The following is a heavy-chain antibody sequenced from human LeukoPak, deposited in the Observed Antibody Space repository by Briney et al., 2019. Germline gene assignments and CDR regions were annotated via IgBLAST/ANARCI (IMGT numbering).Heavy chain of an antibody. V-gene: IGHV4-59*08. J-gene: IGHJ4*02. D-gene: IGHD2-15*01. CDR1: GGSIRSYY. CDR3: AKTYCSGGSCHFDY. CDR2: IFYSGTT. Sequence: SETLSLTCTVSGGSIRSYYWSWIRQPPGKGLEWVGYIFYSGTTDSNPSLKSRVTISVDTSKNQFSLKLSSVTAADTAVYYCAKTYCSGGSCHFDYWGQGTLVTVSS.